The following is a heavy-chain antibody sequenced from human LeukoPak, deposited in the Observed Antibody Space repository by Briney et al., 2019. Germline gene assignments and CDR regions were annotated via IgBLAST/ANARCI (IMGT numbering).Heavy chain of an antibody. Sequence: SETLSLTCTVSGGSISSSSYYWGWIRQPPGKGLEWIGSIYYSGSTYYNPSLKSRVTISVDTSKNQFSLKLSSVTAADTAVYYCARHQVSGILYYGMDVWGQGTTVTVSS. CDR2: IYYSGST. CDR3: ARHQVSGILYYGMDV. J-gene: IGHJ6*02. CDR1: GGSISSSSYY. V-gene: IGHV4-39*01.